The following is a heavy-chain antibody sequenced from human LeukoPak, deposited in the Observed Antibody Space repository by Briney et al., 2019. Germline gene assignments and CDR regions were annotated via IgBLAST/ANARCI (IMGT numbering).Heavy chain of an antibody. V-gene: IGHV1-8*01. CDR3: VTPLIDILTGYYTQEDY. CDR2: MNPNSGNT. D-gene: IGHD3-9*01. CDR1: GYTFTSYD. Sequence: ASVKVSCKASGYTFTSYDINWVRQATGQGLEWMGWMNPNSGNTGYAQKFQGRVTMTRNTSISTAYMELSSLRSEDTAVYYCVTPLIDILTGYYTQEDYWGQGTLVTVSS. J-gene: IGHJ4*02.